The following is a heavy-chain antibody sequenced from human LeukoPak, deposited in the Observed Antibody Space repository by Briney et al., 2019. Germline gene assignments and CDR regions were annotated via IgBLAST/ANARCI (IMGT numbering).Heavy chain of an antibody. J-gene: IGHJ4*02. CDR2: IWYDGSSK. V-gene: IGHV3-33*01. D-gene: IGHD6-13*01. Sequence: GGSLRLSRAASGFSFSAYGVHWVRQAPGKGLEWVAVIWYDGSSKDYADSVKGRFTFSRDNSKNTLYLQMNSLTVEDTAVYYCARSQSSSLIDYWGQGTLVTVSS. CDR3: ARSQSSSLIDY. CDR1: GFSFSAYG.